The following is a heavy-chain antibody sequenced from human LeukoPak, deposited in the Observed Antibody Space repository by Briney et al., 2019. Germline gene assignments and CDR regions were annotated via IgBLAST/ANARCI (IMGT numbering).Heavy chain of an antibody. J-gene: IGHJ4*02. V-gene: IGHV4-34*01. CDR1: GGSFSGYY. CDR3: ARGWYTANFDY. CDR2: INHSGST. D-gene: IGHD2-2*02. Sequence: SETLSLTCAVYGGSFSGYYWSWIRQPPGKGLEWIGEINHSGSTNYNPSLKSRVTISVDTSKNQFSLKLSSVTAADTAVYYCARGWYTANFDYWGQGTPVTVSS.